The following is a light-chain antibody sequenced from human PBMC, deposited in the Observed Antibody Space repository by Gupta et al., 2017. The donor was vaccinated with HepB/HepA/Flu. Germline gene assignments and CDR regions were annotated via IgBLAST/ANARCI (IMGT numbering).Light chain of an antibody. V-gene: IGLV1-44*01. Sequence: QSVLTQPPSASGAPGQRVTISCSGSRSNIGSETVHWYQQFPGTAPKLLTHSDVQRPSGVPGRFSGSKSGTSASLSISGLQSEDEADYYRAAWDSSLSGWVFGGRTKLTVL. J-gene: IGLJ3*02. CDR3: AAWDSSLSGWV. CDR1: RSNIGSET. CDR2: SDV.